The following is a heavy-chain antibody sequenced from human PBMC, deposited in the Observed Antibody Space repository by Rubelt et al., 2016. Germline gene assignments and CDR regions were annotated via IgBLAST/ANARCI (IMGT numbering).Heavy chain of an antibody. Sequence: QVQLVESGGGVVQPGRSLRLSCAASGFTFSSYGMHWVRQAPGKGLEWVAVIWYDGSNKYYADSVRGRFTISRDNSKNTLYLQMNSLRAEDTAVYYCARDVGSGSYYNGGNYWGQGTLVTVSS. V-gene: IGHV3-33*01. CDR2: IWYDGSNK. D-gene: IGHD3-10*01. J-gene: IGHJ4*02. CDR3: ARDVGSGSYYNGGNY. CDR1: GFTFSSYG.